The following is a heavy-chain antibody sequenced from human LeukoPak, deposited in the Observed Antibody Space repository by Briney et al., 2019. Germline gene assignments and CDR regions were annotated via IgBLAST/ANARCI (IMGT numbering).Heavy chain of an antibody. CDR3: ARPSHYDFWSGIGWFDP. CDR1: GFTFSSYA. Sequence: PGGSLRLSCAASGFTFSSYAMHWVRQAPGKGLEWVAVISYDGSNKYYADSVKGRLTISRDNSKNTLYLQMNSLRAEDTAVYYCARPSHYDFWSGIGWFDPWGQGTLVTVSS. V-gene: IGHV3-30*04. J-gene: IGHJ5*02. CDR2: ISYDGSNK. D-gene: IGHD3-3*01.